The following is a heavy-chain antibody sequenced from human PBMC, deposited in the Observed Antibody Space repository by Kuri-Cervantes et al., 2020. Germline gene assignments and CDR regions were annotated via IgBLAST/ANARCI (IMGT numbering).Heavy chain of an antibody. D-gene: IGHD6-13*01. J-gene: IGHJ5*02. CDR3: ASTVAAAGQNWFDP. CDR1: GGSISSYY. CDR2: IYYSGST. V-gene: IGHV4-59*01. Sequence: GSLRLSCTVSGGSISSYYWSWIRQPPGKGLEWIGYIYYSGSTNYNPSLKSRVTISVDTSKNQFSLKLSSVTAADTAVYHCASTVAAAGQNWFDPWGQGTLVTVSS.